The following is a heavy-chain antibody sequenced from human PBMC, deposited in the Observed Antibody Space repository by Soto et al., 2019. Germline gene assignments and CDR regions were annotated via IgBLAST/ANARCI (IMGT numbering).Heavy chain of an antibody. J-gene: IGHJ3*02. CDR2: INSDGSGA. CDR3: IRDYGEAGSTNAFDM. V-gene: IGHV3-74*01. D-gene: IGHD3-10*01. CDR1: GFTFSSFW. Sequence: QAGGSLRLSCAASGFTFSSFWMHWVRQAPGKGLVWVSRINSDGSGASYADFVEGRFTISRDNAKNTVYFQMNSLREEDTAVYYCIRDYGEAGSTNAFDMWGQGTMLTVSS.